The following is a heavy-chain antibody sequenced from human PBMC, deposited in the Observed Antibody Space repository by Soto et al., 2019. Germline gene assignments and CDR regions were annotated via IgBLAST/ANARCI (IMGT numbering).Heavy chain of an antibody. J-gene: IGHJ6*02. D-gene: IGHD3-3*01. CDR1: GGSISSSNW. V-gene: IGHV4-4*02. Sequence: SETLSLTCAVSGGSISSSNWWSWVRQPPGKGLEWIGEIYHSGSTNYNPSPKSRVTISVDKSKNQFSLKLSSVTAADTAVYYCARYDFWSGYPEGNYYYYGMDVWGQGTTVTVSS. CDR3: ARYDFWSGYPEGNYYYYGMDV. CDR2: IYHSGST.